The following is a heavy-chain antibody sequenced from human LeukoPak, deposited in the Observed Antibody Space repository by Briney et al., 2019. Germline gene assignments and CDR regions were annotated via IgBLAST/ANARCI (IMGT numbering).Heavy chain of an antibody. CDR3: ARGDPGYSSSWYL. CDR1: GFTFSSYE. D-gene: IGHD6-13*01. Sequence: PGGSLRLSCAATGFTFSSYEFHWVRQAPGKGLEWVSYISNTGSAIRYADSVKGRFTISRDDAKNSLYLQMNSLRAEDTAVYYCARGDPGYSSSWYLWGQGTLVTVSS. V-gene: IGHV3-48*03. J-gene: IGHJ4*02. CDR2: ISNTGSAI.